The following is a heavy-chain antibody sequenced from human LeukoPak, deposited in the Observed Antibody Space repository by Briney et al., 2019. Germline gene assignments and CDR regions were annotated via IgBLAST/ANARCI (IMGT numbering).Heavy chain of an antibody. J-gene: IGHJ6*02. Sequence: SETLSLNCTVSGGSISSYYWSWIRQPAGKGLEWIGRIYTSRSTNYNPSLKSRVTMSVDTSKNQFSLKLSSVTAADTAVYYCARERVTGTTLGPAYYYYGMGVWGQGTTVTVSS. V-gene: IGHV4-4*07. CDR3: ARERVTGTTLGPAYYYYGMGV. D-gene: IGHD1-20*01. CDR2: IYTSRST. CDR1: GGSISSYY.